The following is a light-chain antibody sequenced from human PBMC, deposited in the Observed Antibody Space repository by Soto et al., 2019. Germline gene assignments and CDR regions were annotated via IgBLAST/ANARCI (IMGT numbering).Light chain of an antibody. CDR3: QQRYSSPGT. CDR2: AVP. V-gene: IGKV1-39*01. Sequence: DVQVTQSPSSLSASVGDRVTITCRSSQTIRNFLNWYQQKPGEAPNVLIYAVPNLRYGVPPRFSSTGTGTDITLTITHLEPEDCATYYFQQRYSSPGTFGQRTKVELK. J-gene: IGKJ1*01. CDR1: QTIRNF.